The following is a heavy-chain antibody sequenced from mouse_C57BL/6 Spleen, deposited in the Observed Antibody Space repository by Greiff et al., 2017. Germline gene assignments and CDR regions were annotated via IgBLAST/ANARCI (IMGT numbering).Heavy chain of an antibody. Sequence: EVQRVESGGGLVKPGGSLKLSCAASGFTFSDYGMHWVRQAPEKGLEWVAYISSGSSTIYYADTVQGRFTISRDNAKNTLFLQMTSLRSEDTAMYYCARSYDGYYVNAMDYWGQGTSGTVSS. D-gene: IGHD2-3*01. V-gene: IGHV5-17*01. CDR3: ARSYDGYYVNAMDY. J-gene: IGHJ4*01. CDR2: ISSGSSTI. CDR1: GFTFSDYG.